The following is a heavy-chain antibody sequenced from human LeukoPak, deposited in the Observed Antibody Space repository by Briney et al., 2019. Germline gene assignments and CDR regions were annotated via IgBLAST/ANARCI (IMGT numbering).Heavy chain of an antibody. CDR3: ARDPYDSSGHYGMDV. D-gene: IGHD3-22*01. CDR1: GGSISSYY. CDR2: IYTSGST. V-gene: IGHV4-4*07. J-gene: IGHJ6*02. Sequence: PSETLSLTCTVSGGSISSYYWNWIRQPAGKGLEWIGRIYTSGSTSYNPSLESRVTISVDTSKNQFSLKLRYVTAADTAVYYCARDPYDSSGHYGMDVWGQGTTVTVSS.